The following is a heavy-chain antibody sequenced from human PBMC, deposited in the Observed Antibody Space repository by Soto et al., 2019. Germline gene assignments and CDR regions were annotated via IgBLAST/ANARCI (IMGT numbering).Heavy chain of an antibody. CDR1: GYTFTGYY. V-gene: IGHV1-2*04. D-gene: IGHD6-13*01. J-gene: IGHJ6*02. CDR2: INPNSGGT. CDR3: ARDLQEQQLFSWPYYYYYGMDV. Sequence: ASVKVSCKASGYTFTGYYMHWVRQAPGQGLEWMGWINPNSGGTNYAQKFQGWVTMTRDTSISTAYMELSRLRSDDTAVYYCARDLQEQQLFSWPYYYYYGMDVWGQGTTVTVSS.